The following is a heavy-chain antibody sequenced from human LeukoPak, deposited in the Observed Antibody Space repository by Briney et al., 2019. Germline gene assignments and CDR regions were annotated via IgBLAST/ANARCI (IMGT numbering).Heavy chain of an antibody. CDR2: IHNTGTPI. D-gene: IGHD4-23*01. J-gene: IGHJ4*02. CDR3: ARDYGGNPGY. CDR1: GFTFSSYD. V-gene: IGHV3-48*03. Sequence: GGSLRLSCAASGFTFSSYDMYWVRQAPGKGLEWVSYIHNTGTPIYYADSVKGRFSISRDNAKNALYLQMNSLRAEDTAVYYCARDYGGNPGYWGQGTLVTVSS.